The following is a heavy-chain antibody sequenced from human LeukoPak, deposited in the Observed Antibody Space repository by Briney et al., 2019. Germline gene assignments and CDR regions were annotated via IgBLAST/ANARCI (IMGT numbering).Heavy chain of an antibody. V-gene: IGHV4-39*01. CDR2: IYYSGST. CDR1: GGSISSRSYY. CDR3: ARTIAAAGSNWFDP. Sequence: SETLSLTCTFSGGSISSRSYYWGWIRQPPGKGLEWIGSIYYSGSTYYNPSLKSRDTISVDTSKNQFSLKLSSVTAADTAVYYCARTIAAAGSNWFDPWGQGTLVTVSS. D-gene: IGHD6-13*01. J-gene: IGHJ5*02.